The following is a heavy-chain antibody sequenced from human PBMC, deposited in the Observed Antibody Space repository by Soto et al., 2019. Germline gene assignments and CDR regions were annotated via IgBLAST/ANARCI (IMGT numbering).Heavy chain of an antibody. CDR2: ISYDGSNK. D-gene: IGHD6-13*01. CDR1: GFTFSSYA. V-gene: IGHV3-30-3*01. Sequence: PGGSLRLSCAASGFTFSSYAMHWVRQAPGKGLEWVAVISYDGSNKYYADSVKGRFTISRDNSKNTLYLQMNSLRAEDTAVYYCARVSSSSWDVFDLSYYGMDVWGPGTTVTVSS. J-gene: IGHJ6*02. CDR3: ARVSSSSWDVFDLSYYGMDV.